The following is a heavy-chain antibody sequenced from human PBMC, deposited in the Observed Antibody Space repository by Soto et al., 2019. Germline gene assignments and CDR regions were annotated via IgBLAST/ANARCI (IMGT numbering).Heavy chain of an antibody. CDR3: ARGGMVIIPTATAFDY. J-gene: IGHJ4*02. CDR1: GGSISTNC. D-gene: IGHD2-2*01. Sequence: PSETLSLTCTVSGGSISTNCGSWIRQPAGKGLEWIGRIYASGSTNYNPSLKSRVTMSVATSKNQFSLKLSSVTAADTAVYYCARGGMVIIPTATAFDYWGQGTLVTVSS. V-gene: IGHV4-4*07. CDR2: IYASGST.